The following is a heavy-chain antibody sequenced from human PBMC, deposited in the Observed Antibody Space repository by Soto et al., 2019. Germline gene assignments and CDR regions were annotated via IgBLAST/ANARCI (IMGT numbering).Heavy chain of an antibody. CDR1: GFTFSSYS. J-gene: IGHJ6*02. CDR2: ISGSGVST. V-gene: IGHV3-23*01. D-gene: IGHD2-8*01. CDR3: AKGRDIVLMVYAIPEYYYYYGMDV. Sequence: PVVSRILSCAASGFTFSSYSMSWVRPAPGKGLEWVSAISGSGVSTYYADSVKGRFTISRDNSKNTLYLQMNSLRAEDTAVYYCAKGRDIVLMVYAIPEYYYYYGMDVWGQGTTVTVS.